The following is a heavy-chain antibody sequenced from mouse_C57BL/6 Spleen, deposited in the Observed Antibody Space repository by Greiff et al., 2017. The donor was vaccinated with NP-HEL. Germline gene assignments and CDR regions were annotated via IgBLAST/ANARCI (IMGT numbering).Heavy chain of an antibody. J-gene: IGHJ4*01. V-gene: IGHV2-2*01. D-gene: IGHD2-4*01. Sequence: VKLVESGPGLVQPSQSLSITCTVSGFSLTSYGVHWVRQSPGKGLEWLGVIWSGGSTDYNAAFISRLSISKDNSKSQVFFKMNSLQADDTAIYYCARNYDYLYYAMDYWGQGTSVTVSS. CDR1: GFSLTSYG. CDR2: IWSGGST. CDR3: ARNYDYLYYAMDY.